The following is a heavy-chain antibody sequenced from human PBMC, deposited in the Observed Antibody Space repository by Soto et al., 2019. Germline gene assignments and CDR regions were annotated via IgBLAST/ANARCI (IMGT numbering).Heavy chain of an antibody. V-gene: IGHV1-69*06. CDR1: GGTFSSYA. CDR3: AGVQLPGYYNYYDYGLDV. J-gene: IGHJ6*02. D-gene: IGHD3-9*01. Sequence: SVKVSCKASGGTFSSYAIGWVRQAPGQGLEWMGGIIPIFGRANYAQKFQGRVTITADKSTSTAYMELISLRAEDTAVYDCAGVQLPGYYNYYDYGLDVWGQGTTVTVSS. CDR2: IIPIFGRA.